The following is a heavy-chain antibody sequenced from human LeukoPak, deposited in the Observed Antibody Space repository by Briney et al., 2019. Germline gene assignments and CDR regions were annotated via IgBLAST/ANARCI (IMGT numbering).Heavy chain of an antibody. CDR2: IKSDGSTT. V-gene: IGHV3-74*01. CDR1: GFTFSSYW. J-gene: IGHJ5*02. CDR3: TRRVSTTRWFDP. D-gene: IGHD2-15*01. Sequence: GGSLRLSCAASGFTFSSYWMHWGRQAPGKGLVWVSRIKSDGSTTNYADSVKGRFTISRDNAENTLYLQMNSLRVEDTAVYYCTRRVSTTRWFDPWGQGTLVTVSS.